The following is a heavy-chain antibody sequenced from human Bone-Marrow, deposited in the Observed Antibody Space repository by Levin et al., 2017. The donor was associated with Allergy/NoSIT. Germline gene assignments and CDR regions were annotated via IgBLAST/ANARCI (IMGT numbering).Heavy chain of an antibody. CDR3: ARCTGGTCYTGLDY. Sequence: LRLSCTVSGGSISSGDDYCSWIRQPPGKGLEWIGYIYYSGSTYYNPSLKSRVTISEDTSKNQFSLRLSFVTATDTAVYYCARCTGGTCYTGLDYWGQGTLVTVSS. CDR2: IYYSGST. D-gene: IGHD2-15*01. J-gene: IGHJ4*02. CDR1: GGSISSGDDY. V-gene: IGHV4-30-4*01.